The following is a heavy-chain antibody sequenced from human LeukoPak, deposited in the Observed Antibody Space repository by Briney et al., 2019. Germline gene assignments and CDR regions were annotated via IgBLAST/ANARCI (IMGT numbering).Heavy chain of an antibody. CDR2: ISYDGNNE. CDR1: GFTFSMHA. D-gene: IGHD5-18*01. V-gene: IGHV3-30-3*01. J-gene: IGHJ3*02. Sequence: GGSLRLSCVASGFTFSMHAMHWIRQAPGKGLEWVALISYDGNNEYYADSVKGRFTISRDNSKNTLYLQMSSLRVEDTAVYYCARDTPGGTDMEDAFDMWGQGTMVSVSS. CDR3: ARDTPGGTDMEDAFDM.